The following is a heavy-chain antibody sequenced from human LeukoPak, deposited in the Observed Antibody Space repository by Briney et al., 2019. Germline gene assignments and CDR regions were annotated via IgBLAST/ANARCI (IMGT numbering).Heavy chain of an antibody. J-gene: IGHJ6*02. Sequence: PSETLSLTCTVSGGSISSSSYYWGWIRQPPGKGLEWIGSIYYSGSTYYNPSLKSRVTISVDTSKNQFSLKLSSVTAADTAVYYCVRWYSINGMDVWGQGTTVTVSS. V-gene: IGHV4-39*01. D-gene: IGHD1-26*01. CDR1: GGSISSSSYY. CDR3: VRWYSINGMDV. CDR2: IYYSGST.